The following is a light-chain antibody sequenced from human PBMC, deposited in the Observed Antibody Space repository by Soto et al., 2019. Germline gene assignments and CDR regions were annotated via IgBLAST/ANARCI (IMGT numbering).Light chain of an antibody. CDR2: AAS. J-gene: IGKJ1*01. CDR1: QSVSSSY. Sequence: EIVLTQSPGTLSLSPGERATLSCRASQSVSSSYLAWYQQKPGQAPRLLIYAASNRATGIPDRFSGSGSGTDFTLTIRRLEPEDFAVYYCQHYSSSPTTFGQGTKVDNK. CDR3: QHYSSSPTT. V-gene: IGKV3-20*01.